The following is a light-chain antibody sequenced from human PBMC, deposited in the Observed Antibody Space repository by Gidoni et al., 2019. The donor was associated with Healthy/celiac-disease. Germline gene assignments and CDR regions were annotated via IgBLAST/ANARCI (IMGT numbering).Light chain of an antibody. CDR1: QDISHY. CDR3: QQYDNLPRT. CDR2: DAA. V-gene: IGKV1-33*01. J-gene: IGKJ2*01. Sequence: DIQMTQSPSSLSASVGDRVTITCQASQDISHYLNWYQQKPGKAPKLLIYDAAHLETGVPSRFGGRGSGTDFTFTISSLQPEDIATYYCQQYDNLPRTFGQGTKLEIK.